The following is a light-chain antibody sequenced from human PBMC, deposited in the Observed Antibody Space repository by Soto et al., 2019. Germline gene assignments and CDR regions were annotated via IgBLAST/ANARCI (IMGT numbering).Light chain of an antibody. J-gene: IGKJ1*01. CDR3: QQDNNLPRT. CDR2: GAS. CDR1: QSVSSN. V-gene: IGKV3-15*01. Sequence: EIVMTQAPATLSVSPRQRATLSCRASQSVSSNLAWYQQKPGEAPRLLIYGASTRATGIPARFSGSGSGTEFTLTISSLQSEDFAVYYCQQDNNLPRTFGQGTKVEIK.